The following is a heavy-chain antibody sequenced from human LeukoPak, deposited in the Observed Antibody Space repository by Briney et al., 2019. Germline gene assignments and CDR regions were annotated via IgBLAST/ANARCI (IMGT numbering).Heavy chain of an antibody. D-gene: IGHD3-9*01. CDR3: ARFQRGRYDILTGYPDY. CDR1: GGSISSSSYY. J-gene: IGHJ4*02. V-gene: IGHV4-39*01. Sequence: SETLSLTCTVSGGSISSSSYYWGWIRQPPGKGLEWIGSIYYSGSTYYNPSLKSRVTISVDTSKNQFSLKLSSVTAAGTAVYYCARFQRGRYDILTGYPDYWGQGTLVTVSS. CDR2: IYYSGST.